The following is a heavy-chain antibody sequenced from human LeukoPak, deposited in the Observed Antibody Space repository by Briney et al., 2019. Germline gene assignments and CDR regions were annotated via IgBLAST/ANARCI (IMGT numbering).Heavy chain of an antibody. V-gene: IGHV4-39*01. CDR2: IYYSGST. Sequence: SETLSLTCTVSGGSISSSSYYWGWIRQPPGKGLEWIGSIYYSGSTYYNPSLKSRVTISVDTSKNQFSLKLSSVTAADTAVYYCARHGVGGYDSKLDYWGQGTLVTVSS. J-gene: IGHJ4*02. CDR3: ARHGVGGYDSKLDY. CDR1: GGSISSSSYY. D-gene: IGHD5-12*01.